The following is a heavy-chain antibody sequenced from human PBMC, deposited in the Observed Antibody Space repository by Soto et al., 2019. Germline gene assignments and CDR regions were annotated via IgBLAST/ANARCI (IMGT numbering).Heavy chain of an antibody. D-gene: IGHD1-26*01. J-gene: IGHJ4*02. V-gene: IGHV4-61*08. CDR1: GASFSSGGFS. CDR2: IAYSGST. CDR3: ARVTFLIVGSVFSTPFDF. Sequence: LSLTCTVAGASFSSGGFSWSWIRQPPGKGLEGSGSIAYSGSTTYYPSLRSRVTISVDTSKNQFSLRLNSVTAADTAIYFCARVTFLIVGSVFSTPFDFWGQGTLVTVSS.